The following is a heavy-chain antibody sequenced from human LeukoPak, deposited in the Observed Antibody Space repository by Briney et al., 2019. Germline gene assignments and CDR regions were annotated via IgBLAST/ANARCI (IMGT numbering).Heavy chain of an antibody. V-gene: IGHV1-46*01. D-gene: IGHD6-13*01. CDR1: GDTFSIYA. CDR3: ARGGSLNWLDP. CDR2: INPSGGTT. Sequence: ASVKVSCKASGDTFSIYAFSWVRQAPEQGLEWMGIINPSGGTTTYAQKFQGRVTMTRDRSTSTVYMELSSLRSDDTAVYYCARGGSLNWLDPWGQGTLVTVSS. J-gene: IGHJ5*02.